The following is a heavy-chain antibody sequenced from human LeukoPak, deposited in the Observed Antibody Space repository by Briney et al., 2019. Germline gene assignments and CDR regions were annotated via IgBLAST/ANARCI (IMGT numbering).Heavy chain of an antibody. CDR1: GFTFSDYY. Sequence: GGSLRLSCAASGFTFSDYYMSWIRQAPGKGLEWVSYISGSGSTIHYADSVKGRFTISRDNAKNSLYLQMNSLRAEDTAVYYCARVSSGLNVWGSYRNLDYWGQGTLVTVSS. V-gene: IGHV3-11*01. CDR3: ARVSSGLNVWGSYRNLDY. J-gene: IGHJ4*02. D-gene: IGHD3-16*02. CDR2: ISGSGSTI.